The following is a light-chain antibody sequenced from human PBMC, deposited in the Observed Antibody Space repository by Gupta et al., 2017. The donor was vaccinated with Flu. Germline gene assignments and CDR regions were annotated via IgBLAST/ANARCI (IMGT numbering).Light chain of an antibody. CDR3: QRYNSSPYT. V-gene: IGKV1-16*02. CDR2: AAS. CDR1: QGISNY. Sequence: PSSMSASVGDRVTITCRASQGISNYLDWFQQKPGKVPKSLIYAASRLQSGVPSQFSGSGSGTXFTLTIXSLQPEDFATYFCQRYNSSPYTFGXGTKLDIK. J-gene: IGKJ2*01.